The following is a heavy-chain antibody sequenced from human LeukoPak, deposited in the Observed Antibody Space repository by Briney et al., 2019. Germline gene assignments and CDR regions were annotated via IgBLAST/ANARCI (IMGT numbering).Heavy chain of an antibody. V-gene: IGHV3-21*01. CDR1: GFTFRSYT. J-gene: IGHJ3*02. D-gene: IGHD6-13*01. CDR3: ARGYSSSWSDAFDI. Sequence: GGSLRLSCAASGFTFRSYTMNWVRQAPGKGLEWVSSISSSSSYIYYADSVKGRFTISRDNAKNSLYLQMNSLRAEDTAVYYCARGYSSSWSDAFDIWAKGQWLPSLQ. CDR2: ISSSSSYI.